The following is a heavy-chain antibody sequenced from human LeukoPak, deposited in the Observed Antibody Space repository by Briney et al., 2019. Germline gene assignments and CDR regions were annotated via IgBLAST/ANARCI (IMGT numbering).Heavy chain of an antibody. CDR2: INPSGDST. CDR1: GYTFTSYD. V-gene: IGHV1-46*01. D-gene: IGHD1-7*01. J-gene: IGHJ3*02. CDR3: ARDLGTLELVRPIGQGHDVFDI. Sequence: GASVKVSCKASGYTFTSYDINWGRQAPEQGLEWMGIINPSGDSTSYAQKSRGRVTITRDMSTSTVYMELSSLRTVYTAVYNCARDLGTLELVRPIGQGHDVFDIWGQKRMSTVSS.